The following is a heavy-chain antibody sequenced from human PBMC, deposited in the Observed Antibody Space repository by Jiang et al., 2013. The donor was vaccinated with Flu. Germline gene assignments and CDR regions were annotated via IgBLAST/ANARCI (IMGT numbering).Heavy chain of an antibody. CDR3: ATRARLTSYDAFDV. CDR2: IYPDDSDT. D-gene: IGHD6-19*01. V-gene: IGHV5-51*01. Sequence: LKISCKGSGYSFTTYWIGWVRQMPGKGLEWMGIIYPDDSDTTYSPSFGGQVTISVDKSISTAYLQWSSLKASDTAMYYCATRARLTSYDAFDVWGQGTMVIVSS. CDR1: GYSFTTYW. J-gene: IGHJ3*01.